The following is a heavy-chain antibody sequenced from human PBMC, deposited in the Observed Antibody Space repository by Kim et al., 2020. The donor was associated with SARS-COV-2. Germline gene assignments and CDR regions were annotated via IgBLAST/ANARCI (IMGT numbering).Heavy chain of an antibody. CDR2: IDPADFQT. D-gene: IGHD3-10*02. V-gene: IGHV5-10-1*01. CDR3: VRQTGVLGSGTYEGHDY. CDR1: GYRFTSYW. J-gene: IGHJ4*02. Sequence: GESLKISCKGSGYRFTSYWITWVRQMPGKGLEWMGRIDPADFQTYYSPCFQGHVTISADRSISTVYLQWSSLKASDTAMYYCVRQTGVLGSGTYEGHDYWGQGTLVTVSS.